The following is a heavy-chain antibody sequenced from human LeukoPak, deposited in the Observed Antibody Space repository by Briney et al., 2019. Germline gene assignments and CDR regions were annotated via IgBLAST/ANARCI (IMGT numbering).Heavy chain of an antibody. Sequence: GGSLRLSCAASGFTFPDAWIHWVRQAPGKGLEWVGRIKNRNRGRTTDYAAPVKGRFTISRDDSRDTLYLQMNSLKTEDTAVYYCVTDGGQLPYYFTYWGQGTLVTISS. CDR2: IKNRNRGRTT. CDR1: GFTFPDAW. D-gene: IGHD3-3*01. J-gene: IGHJ1*01. V-gene: IGHV3-15*01. CDR3: VTDGGQLPYYFTY.